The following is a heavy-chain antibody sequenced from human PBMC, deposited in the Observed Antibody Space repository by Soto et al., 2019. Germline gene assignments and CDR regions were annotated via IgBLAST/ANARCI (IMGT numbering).Heavy chain of an antibody. Sequence: GGSLRLSCAASGFTFSDYYMSWIRQAPGKGLEWVSYISSSSYTNYADSVKGRFTISRDNAKNSLYLQMNSLRAEDTAVYYCARDFHYCSSTSCHNYGMDVWGQGTTVTVSS. D-gene: IGHD2-2*02. CDR1: GFTFSDYY. V-gene: IGHV3-11*06. J-gene: IGHJ6*02. CDR3: ARDFHYCSSTSCHNYGMDV. CDR2: ISSSSYT.